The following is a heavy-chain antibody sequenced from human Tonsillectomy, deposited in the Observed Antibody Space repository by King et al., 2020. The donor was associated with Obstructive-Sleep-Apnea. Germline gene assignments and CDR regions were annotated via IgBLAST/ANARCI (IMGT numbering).Heavy chain of an antibody. CDR1: GFTFSTYA. D-gene: IGHD2/OR15-2a*01. CDR2: IRYDGSDK. J-gene: IGHJ4*02. V-gene: IGHV3-30*02. Sequence: VQLVESGGGVVQPGGSLRLSCAASGFTFSTYANHWVRQAPGKGLEWVAFIRYDGSDKSYRDSVKGRFTISRDNSKKTVYLEVNSLRAEDTAVYYCAKDKIGVIRPHKNYFDYWGQGTLVTVSS. CDR3: AKDKIGVIRPHKNYFDY.